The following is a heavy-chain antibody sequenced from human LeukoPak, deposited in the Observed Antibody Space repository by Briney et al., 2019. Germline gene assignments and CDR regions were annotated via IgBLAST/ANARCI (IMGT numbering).Heavy chain of an antibody. V-gene: IGHV4-34*01. Sequence: SETLSLTCAVYGGSFSVYYWSWIRQPPGKGLEWIGEINHSGSTNYNPSLKSRVTISVDTSKNQFSLKLSSVTAADTAVYYCARSPPAKLGIYISWGQGTLVTVSS. CDR1: GGSFSVYY. CDR2: INHSGST. CDR3: ARSPPAKLGIYIS. D-gene: IGHD7-27*01. J-gene: IGHJ4*02.